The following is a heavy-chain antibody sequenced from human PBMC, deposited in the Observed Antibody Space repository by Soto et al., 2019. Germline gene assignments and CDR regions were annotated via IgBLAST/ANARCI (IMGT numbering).Heavy chain of an antibody. CDR3: ARGWSTSGTLDY. CDR1: GFTFSSHS. J-gene: IGHJ4*02. D-gene: IGHD3-10*01. CDR2: ISYDGSIK. Sequence: QVQLVESGGGVVQPGRSLRLSCAASGFTFSSHSIQWVRQAPGKGLEWVAVISYDGSIKYYADSVKGRFTISRDNSKNTAFLKMNRLRAEDTPVFYCARGWSTSGTLDYWGQEPLVFVSS. V-gene: IGHV3-30-3*01.